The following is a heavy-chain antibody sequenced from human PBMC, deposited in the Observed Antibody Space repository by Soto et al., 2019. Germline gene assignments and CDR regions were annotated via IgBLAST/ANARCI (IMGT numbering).Heavy chain of an antibody. CDR1: GFIFSSYW. CDR3: AAWITSGWSA. V-gene: IGHV3-7*05. J-gene: IGHJ4*02. CDR2: IKQDGSAM. Sequence: DVQLVESGGGLVQPGGSLRLSCVGSGFIFSSYWMNWVRQAPGKGLEWVANIKQDGSAMYYVDSVKGRFTISRDNAKNALYLQMNSLRVEDTAVYFCAAWITSGWSAGGQGTLVTVSS. D-gene: IGHD6-19*01.